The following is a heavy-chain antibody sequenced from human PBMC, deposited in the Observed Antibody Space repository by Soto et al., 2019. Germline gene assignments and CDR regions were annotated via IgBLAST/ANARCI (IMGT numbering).Heavy chain of an antibody. J-gene: IGHJ6*02. CDR1: GFTFSSYG. CDR3: AKDVEMATAAYYYGMDV. D-gene: IGHD5-12*01. CDR2: ISYDGSNK. Sequence: PGGSLRLSCAASGFTFSSYGMHWVRQPPGKGLEWVAVISYDGSNKYYADSVKGRFTISRDNSKNTLYLQMNSLRAEDTAVYYCAKDVEMATAAYYYGMDVWGQGTTVTVSS. V-gene: IGHV3-30*18.